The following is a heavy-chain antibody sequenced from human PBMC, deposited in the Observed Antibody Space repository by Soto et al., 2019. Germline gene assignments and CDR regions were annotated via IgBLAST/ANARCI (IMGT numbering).Heavy chain of an antibody. V-gene: IGHV3-21*01. CDR1: GFTFSSYS. J-gene: IGHJ3*02. Sequence: GGSLRLSCAASGFTFSSYSMNWVRQAPGKGLEWVSSISSSSSYIYYADSVKGRFTISRDNAKNSLYLQMNSLRAENTAVYYCARALNFDSSGYYYDLAAFDIWGQGTMVTVSS. D-gene: IGHD3-22*01. CDR2: ISSSSSYI. CDR3: ARALNFDSSGYYYDLAAFDI.